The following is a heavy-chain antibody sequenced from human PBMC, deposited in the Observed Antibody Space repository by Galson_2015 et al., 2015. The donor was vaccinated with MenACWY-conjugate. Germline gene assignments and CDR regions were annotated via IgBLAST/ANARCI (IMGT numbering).Heavy chain of an antibody. J-gene: IGHJ5*02. V-gene: IGHV3-66*01. CDR3: ARVIRFLGEFDP. CDR2: IYSGGNT. CDR1: GFRVSSNY. D-gene: IGHD3-3*01. Sequence: SLRLSCAASGFRVSSNYMPWVRRAPGKGLEWVSVIYSGGNTYYADSVKGRFTISRDNSKNTLFLQMNSLRAEDTAVYYCARVIRFLGEFDPWGQGTLVTVSS.